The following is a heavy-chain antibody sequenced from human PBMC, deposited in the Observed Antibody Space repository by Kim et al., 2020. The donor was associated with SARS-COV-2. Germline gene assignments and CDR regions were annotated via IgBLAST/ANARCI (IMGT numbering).Heavy chain of an antibody. CDR1: GGSISSSSYY. J-gene: IGHJ4*02. Sequence: SETLSLTCTVSGGSISSSSYYWGSIRQPPGKGLEWIGSIYYSGSTYYNPSLKSRVTISVDTSKNQFSLKLSSVTAADTAVYYCARYKGYCSGGSCYGTFDYWGQGTLVTVSS. V-gene: IGHV4-39*01. D-gene: IGHD2-15*01. CDR3: ARYKGYCSGGSCYGTFDY. CDR2: IYYSGST.